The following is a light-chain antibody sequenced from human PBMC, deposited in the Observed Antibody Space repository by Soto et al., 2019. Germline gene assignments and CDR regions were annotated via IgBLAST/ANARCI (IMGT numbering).Light chain of an antibody. CDR1: QGISNH. V-gene: IGKV1-27*01. CDR3: QKYNSAPLT. J-gene: IGKJ3*01. CDR2: AAS. Sequence: DIQMTQSPSSLPASVGDRVTITCRASQGISNHLAWYQQKPGKVPKLLIYAASTLQSGVPSRFSGSGSGTDFTLTISSLQPEDVATYYCQKYNSAPLTFGPGTKVDIK.